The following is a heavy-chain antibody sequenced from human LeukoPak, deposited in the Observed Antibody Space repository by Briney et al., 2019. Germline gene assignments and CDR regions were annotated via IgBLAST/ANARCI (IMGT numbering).Heavy chain of an antibody. D-gene: IGHD3-10*01. CDR2: FDPEDGET. V-gene: IGHV1-24*01. CDR1: GYTLTELS. CDR3: ATDYYGSGSYYC. Sequence: ASVKVCCKVSGYTLTELSMHWVRQAPGKGLEWMGGFDPEDGETIYAQKFQGRVTMTEDTSTDTAYMELSSLRSEDTAVYYCATDYYGSGSYYCWGQGTLVTVSS. J-gene: IGHJ4*02.